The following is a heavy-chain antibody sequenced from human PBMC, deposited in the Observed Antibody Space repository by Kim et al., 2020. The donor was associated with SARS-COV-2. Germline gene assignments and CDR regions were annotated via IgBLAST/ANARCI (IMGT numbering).Heavy chain of an antibody. CDR2: INHSGST. CDR1: GGSFSGYY. V-gene: IGHV4-34*01. Sequence: SETLSLTCAVYGGSFSGYYWSWIRQPPGKGLEWIGEINHSGSTNYNPSLKSRVTISVDTSKNQFSLKLSSVTAADTAVYYCASLLPRTGDYWGQGTLVTVSS. D-gene: IGHD2-15*01. J-gene: IGHJ4*02. CDR3: ASLLPRTGDY.